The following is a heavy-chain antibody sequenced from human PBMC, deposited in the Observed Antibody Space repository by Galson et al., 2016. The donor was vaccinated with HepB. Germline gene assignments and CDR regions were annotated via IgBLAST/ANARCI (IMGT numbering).Heavy chain of an antibody. V-gene: IGHV2-5*02. J-gene: IGHJ3*02. CDR3: AHGRVAAAGPRAFDI. Sequence: PALVKPTQTLTLTCTFSGFSLSTSGVGVGWIRQPPGKALEWLALIYWDDDKRYSPSLKSKLTITKDTSKIQVVLTMTNMDPVDTATYYCAHGRVAAAGPRAFDIWGQGTMVTVSS. D-gene: IGHD6-13*01. CDR2: IYWDDDK. CDR1: GFSLSTSGVG.